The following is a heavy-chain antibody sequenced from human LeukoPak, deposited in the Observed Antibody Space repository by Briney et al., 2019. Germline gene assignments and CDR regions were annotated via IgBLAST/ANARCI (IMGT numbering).Heavy chain of an antibody. CDR1: GGTFSSYA. CDR2: VIPIFGTA. V-gene: IGHV1-69*01. D-gene: IGHD5-24*01. J-gene: IGHJ6*03. Sequence: SVKVSCKASGGTFSSYAISWVRQAPGQGLEWMGGVIPIFGTANYAQKFQGRVTITADESTSTAYMELSSLRSEDTAVYYCATGLEGWYYYYMDVWGKGTTVTVSS. CDR3: ATGLEGWYYYYMDV.